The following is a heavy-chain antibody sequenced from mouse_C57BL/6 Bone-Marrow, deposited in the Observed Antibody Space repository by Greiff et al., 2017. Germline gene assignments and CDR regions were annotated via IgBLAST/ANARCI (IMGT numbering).Heavy chain of an antibody. CDR3: AREGNWEVGFDY. CDR2: IDPSDSYT. V-gene: IGHV1-69*01. D-gene: IGHD4-1*01. Sequence: VQLQQPGAELVMPGASVKLSCKASGYTFTSYWMHWVKQRPGQGLEWIGEIDPSDSYTNYNQKFKGKSTLTVDKSSSTAYMQLSSLTSEDFAVYYCAREGNWEVGFDYWGQGTTLTVSS. CDR1: GYTFTSYW. J-gene: IGHJ2*01.